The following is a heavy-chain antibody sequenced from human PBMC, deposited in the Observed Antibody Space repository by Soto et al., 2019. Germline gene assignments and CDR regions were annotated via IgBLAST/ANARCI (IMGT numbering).Heavy chain of an antibody. J-gene: IGHJ3*02. CDR3: ASPYYYDSSGYSPGDAFDI. D-gene: IGHD3-22*01. CDR1: GGTFSSYA. CDR2: IIPIFGTA. V-gene: IGHV1-69*13. Sequence: GASVKVSCKASGGTFSSYAISWVRQAPGQGLEWMGGIIPIFGTANYAQKFQGRVTITADESTSTAYMELSSLRSEDTAVYYCASPYYYDSSGYSPGDAFDIWGQGTMVTVSS.